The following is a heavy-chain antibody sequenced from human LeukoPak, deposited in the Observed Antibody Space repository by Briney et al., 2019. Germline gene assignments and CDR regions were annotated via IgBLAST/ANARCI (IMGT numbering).Heavy chain of an antibody. CDR2: ISGTTDTI. CDR1: GFTFSSFT. CDR3: ARRRVLSVARALDY. V-gene: IGHV3-48*04. Sequence: GGSLRLSCAAPGFTFSSFTMNWVRQAPGKGLEWGSSISGTTDTIYYADSVKGRFTISRNNANNSVSLQMNSLRPEDTAVYFCARRRVLSVARALDYWGQGTLVTVSS. D-gene: IGHD4/OR15-4a*01. J-gene: IGHJ4*02.